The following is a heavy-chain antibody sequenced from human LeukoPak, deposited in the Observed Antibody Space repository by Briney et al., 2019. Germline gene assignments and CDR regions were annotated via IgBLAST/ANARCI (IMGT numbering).Heavy chain of an antibody. CDR1: GSSIVSLNW. V-gene: IGHV4-28*03. Sequence: PSETLSLTCSVSGSSIVSLNWWGWIRQPPGKGLEWIGYIYYSGSTYYNPSLKSRVTISVDTSKNQFSLKLSSVTAADTAVYYCARGRAARPRRHGSNWFDPWGQGTLVTVSS. J-gene: IGHJ5*02. D-gene: IGHD6-6*01. CDR3: ARGRAARPRRHGSNWFDP. CDR2: IYYSGST.